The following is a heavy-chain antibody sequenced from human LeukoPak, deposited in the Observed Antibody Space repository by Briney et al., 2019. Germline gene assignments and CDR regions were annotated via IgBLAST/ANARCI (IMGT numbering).Heavy chain of an antibody. V-gene: IGHV4-61*02. CDR1: GGSISSGSYY. CDR3: ARLERKQWLVLGY. Sequence: SETLSLTCTVSGGSISSGSYYWSWLRQPAGKGLEWIGRIYTSGSTNYNPSLKSRVTISVDTSKNQFSLKLSSVTAADTAVYYCARLERKQWLVLGYWGQGTLVTVSS. CDR2: IYTSGST. D-gene: IGHD6-19*01. J-gene: IGHJ4*02.